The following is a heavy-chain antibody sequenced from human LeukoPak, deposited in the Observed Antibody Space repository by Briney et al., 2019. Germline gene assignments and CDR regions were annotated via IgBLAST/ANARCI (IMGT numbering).Heavy chain of an antibody. CDR1: GFTFSNYW. V-gene: IGHV3-74*01. J-gene: IGHJ4*02. Sequence: GGSLRLSCAAPGFTFSNYWMHWVSQAPEKGLVWVSRINTDGSTTNYADSVKGRFTISRDNAENTLYLQMNSLRAEDTAVYYCARGSPAAVWGQGALVTVSS. D-gene: IGHD6-25*01. CDR2: INTDGSTT. CDR3: ARGSPAAV.